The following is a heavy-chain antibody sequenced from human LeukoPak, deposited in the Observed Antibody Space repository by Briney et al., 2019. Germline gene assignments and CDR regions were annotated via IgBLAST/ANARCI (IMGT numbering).Heavy chain of an antibody. V-gene: IGHV3-23*01. CDR1: GGSISSSN. D-gene: IGHD6-13*01. J-gene: IGHJ4*02. CDR3: AKDHSSWFHDY. CDR2: ISGSGGST. Sequence: GTLSLTCAVSGGSISSSNWWSWVRQAPGKGLEWVSAISGSGGSTYYADSVKGRFTISRDNSKNTLYLQMNSLRAEDTAVYYCAKDHSSWFHDYWGQGTLVTVSS.